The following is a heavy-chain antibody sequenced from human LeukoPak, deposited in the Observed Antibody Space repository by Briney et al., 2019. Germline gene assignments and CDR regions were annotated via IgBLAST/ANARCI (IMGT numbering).Heavy chain of an antibody. CDR3: AKDPGPGFDY. CDR2: ISGSGGST. J-gene: IGHJ4*02. CDR1: GFSVTTNY. Sequence: GGSLRLSCEASGFSVTTNYMTWVRQAPGKGLEWVSAISGSGGSTYYADSVKGRFTISRDNSKNTLYLQMNSLRAEDTAVYYCAKDPGPGFDYWGQGTLVTVSS. D-gene: IGHD2-8*02. V-gene: IGHV3-23*01.